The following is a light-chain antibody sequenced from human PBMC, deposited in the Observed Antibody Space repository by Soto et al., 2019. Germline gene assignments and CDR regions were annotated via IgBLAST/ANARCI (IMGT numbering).Light chain of an antibody. Sequence: SVLTQPASVSGSPGQSITISSTGTSSDVGGYNYVSWYQQHPGKAPKLMIYDVSNRPSGVSNRFSGSKSGNTASLTISGLQAEVEADYYCSSYTSSSTPCVFGTGTKVTVL. CDR2: DVS. CDR3: SSYTSSSTPCV. V-gene: IGLV2-14*01. J-gene: IGLJ1*01. CDR1: SSDVGGYNY.